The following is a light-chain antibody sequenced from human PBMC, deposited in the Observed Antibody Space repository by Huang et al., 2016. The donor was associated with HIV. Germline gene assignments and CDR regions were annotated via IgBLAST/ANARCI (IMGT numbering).Light chain of an antibody. Sequence: EVVLTQSPATLSLSPGERVTLSCRASQSVSTYLAWYQQKPGQAPRLLIYDASNRATGIPARFSGSGSGTDFTLTISSLEPEDFALYYCQQRSSWPPSITFGQGTRLEIK. CDR2: DAS. CDR3: QQRSSWPPSIT. V-gene: IGKV3-11*01. CDR1: QSVSTY. J-gene: IGKJ5*01.